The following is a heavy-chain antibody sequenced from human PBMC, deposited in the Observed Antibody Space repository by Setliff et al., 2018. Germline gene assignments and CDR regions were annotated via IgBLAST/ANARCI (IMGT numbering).Heavy chain of an antibody. J-gene: IGHJ4*02. V-gene: IGHV4-61*02. Sequence: ASETLSLTCTVSGDSISSSSYYWSWIRQPAGKGLEWIGRIYTSGSTNYNPSLKSRVTMSVETSKNQFSLKVSSVTAADTAVYYCARSFSRREKFLLDYWGQGALVTVSS. CDR2: IYTSGST. CDR3: ARSFSRREKFLLDY. CDR1: GDSISSSSYY.